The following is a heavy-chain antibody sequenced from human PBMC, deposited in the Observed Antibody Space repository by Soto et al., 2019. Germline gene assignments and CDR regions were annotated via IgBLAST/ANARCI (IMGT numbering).Heavy chain of an antibody. CDR1: GGSVRTGSYH. V-gene: IGHV4-61*01. J-gene: IGHJ4*02. D-gene: IGHD7-27*01. CDR3: AKIGWGGDS. Sequence: LSLTCSVSGGSVRTGSYHWSWIRQPPGKGLEWIGFIPNNGSPDYNPSLKSRVVVSIDRSKNQFSLKVNSVTAADTAVYFCAKIGWGGDSWGQGTLVTVSS. CDR2: IPNNGSP.